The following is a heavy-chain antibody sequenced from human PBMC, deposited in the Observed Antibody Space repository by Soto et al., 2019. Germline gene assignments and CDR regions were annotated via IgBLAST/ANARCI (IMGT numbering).Heavy chain of an antibody. CDR2: IYYSGST. D-gene: IGHD3-10*01. CDR1: GDSISSSNW. Sequence: SETLSLTCAVSGDSISSSNWWGWIRQPPGKGLEWIGYIYYSGSTNYNPSLKSRVTISVDTSKNQFSLKLSSVTAADTAVYYCARVWGGAFDIWGQGTMVTVSS. CDR3: ARVWGGAFDI. J-gene: IGHJ3*02. V-gene: IGHV4-28*03.